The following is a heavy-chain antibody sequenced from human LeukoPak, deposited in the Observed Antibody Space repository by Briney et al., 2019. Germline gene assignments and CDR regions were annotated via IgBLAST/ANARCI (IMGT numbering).Heavy chain of an antibody. CDR1: GYTFTSYG. J-gene: IGHJ3*02. D-gene: IGHD7-27*01. CDR3: ARGDDPTGGRDAFDI. V-gene: IGHV1-18*01. Sequence: ASVKVSCKASGYTFTSYGISWVRQAPGQGLEWMGWISAYNGNTNYAQKLQGRVTMTTDTSTGTAYMELRSLRSDDTAVYYCARGDDPTGGRDAFDIWGQGTMVTVSS. CDR2: ISAYNGNT.